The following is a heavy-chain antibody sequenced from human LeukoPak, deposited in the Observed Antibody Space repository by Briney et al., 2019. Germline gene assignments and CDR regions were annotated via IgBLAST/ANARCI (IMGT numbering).Heavy chain of an antibody. CDR1: GYTFTRYY. J-gene: IGHJ4*02. D-gene: IGHD2-8*01. Sequence: GASVKVSCKASGYTFTRYYMHWVRQAPGQGLEWMGIINPSGGSTSYAQKLQGRVTMTRDMFTSTVYMELSSLRSEDTAVYYCARESTNGDEGFGYWGQGTLVTVSS. CDR3: ARESTNGDEGFGY. V-gene: IGHV1-46*01. CDR2: INPSGGST.